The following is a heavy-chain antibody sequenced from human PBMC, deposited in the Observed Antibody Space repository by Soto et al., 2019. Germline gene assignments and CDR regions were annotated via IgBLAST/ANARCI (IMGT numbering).Heavy chain of an antibody. CDR2: ISYDGSNK. Sequence: QVQLVESGGGVVQPGRSLRLSCAASGFTFSSYGMHWVRQAPGKGLEWVAVISYDGSNKYYANSVKGRFTISRDNSKNTLYLQMNSLRAEDTAVYYCAKAQVYDSSGYSYYFDYWGQGTLVTVSS. CDR1: GFTFSSYG. D-gene: IGHD3-22*01. CDR3: AKAQVYDSSGYSYYFDY. V-gene: IGHV3-30*18. J-gene: IGHJ4*02.